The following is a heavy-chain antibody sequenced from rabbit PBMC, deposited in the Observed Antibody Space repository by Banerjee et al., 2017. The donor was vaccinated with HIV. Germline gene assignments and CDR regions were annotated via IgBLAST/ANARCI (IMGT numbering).Heavy chain of an antibody. Sequence: QEQLEESGGDLVKPEGSLTLTCTASGFSFSSYGVSWVRQAPGKGLEWIGYIDPVFGSTIYASWVSGRFTISSHNAQNTLYLQLNSLTAADTATYFCARDRGWGGGYYFNLWGPGTLVTVS. CDR3: ARDRGWGGGYYFNL. J-gene: IGHJ4*01. CDR1: GFSFSSYG. CDR2: IDPVFGST. D-gene: IGHD4-1*01. V-gene: IGHV1S47*01.